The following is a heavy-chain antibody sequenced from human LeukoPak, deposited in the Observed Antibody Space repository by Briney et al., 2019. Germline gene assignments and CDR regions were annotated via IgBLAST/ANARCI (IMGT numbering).Heavy chain of an antibody. CDR2: ISSSSSYI. V-gene: IGHV3-21*01. J-gene: IGHJ4*02. Sequence: GGSLSLSCAASGFTFSSYSMNWVRQAPGKGLEWVSSISSSSSYIYYADSVKGRFTISRDNAKNSLYLQMNSLRAEDTAVYYCARDREADFWSGYSTIDYWGQGTLVTVSS. D-gene: IGHD3-3*01. CDR3: ARDREADFWSGYSTIDY. CDR1: GFTFSSYS.